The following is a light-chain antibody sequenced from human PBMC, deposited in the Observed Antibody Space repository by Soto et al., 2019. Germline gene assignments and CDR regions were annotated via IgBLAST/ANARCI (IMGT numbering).Light chain of an antibody. CDR3: QQYVNSSPRT. J-gene: IGKJ1*01. Sequence: EIVLTQSPGTLSLSPGERATLSCRASHTISSSYLAGYQQKPGQAPRLLMYGISRRATGIPDRFSGSGSGTDFTHTITRLEPEDFAVYYCQQYVNSSPRTFGQGTKVEIK. V-gene: IGKV3-20*01. CDR1: HTISSSY. CDR2: GIS.